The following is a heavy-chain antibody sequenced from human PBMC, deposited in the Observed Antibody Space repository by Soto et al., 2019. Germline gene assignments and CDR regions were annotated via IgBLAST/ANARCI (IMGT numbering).Heavy chain of an antibody. D-gene: IGHD6-6*01. CDR3: AKSIFP. CDR1: GGSISSGGFC. J-gene: IGHJ5*02. Sequence: SGTLCLTCAVSGGSISSGGFCWSWIRQHPGKGLEWTGYIYYSGSTYYNPSLKSRVTISVDTSKNQFSLKLSSVTAADTAVYYCAKSIFPWGQGTLVTVSS. V-gene: IGHV4-31*11. CDR2: IYYSGST.